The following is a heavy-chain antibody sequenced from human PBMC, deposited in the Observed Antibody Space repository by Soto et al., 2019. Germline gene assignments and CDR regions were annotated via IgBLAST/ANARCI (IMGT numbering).Heavy chain of an antibody. V-gene: IGHV3-30*18. Sequence: QVQLVESGGGVVQPGRSLRLSCAASGFTFSSYGMHWVRQAPGKGLEWVAVISYDGSYEYYEESVKGRFTISRDNSKNVLYLQMNSLRPEDTAVYYCAKDGAHNVWFGVPGYYGMDVSCHGTTDTVSS. D-gene: IGHD3-10*01. CDR2: ISYDGSYE. CDR1: GFTFSSYG. CDR3: AKDGAHNVWFGVPGYYGMDV. J-gene: IGHJ6*02.